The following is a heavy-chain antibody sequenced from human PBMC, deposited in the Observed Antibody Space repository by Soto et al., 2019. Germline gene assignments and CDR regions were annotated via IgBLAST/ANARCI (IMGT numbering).Heavy chain of an antibody. CDR2: IIPIFGTA. D-gene: IGHD3-22*01. CDR1: GGTFSNDI. V-gene: IGHV1-69*13. J-gene: IGHJ5*02. Sequence: ASVKVSCKTSGGTFSNDIITWVRQAPGQGLEWMGGIIPIFGTANYAQKFQGRVTITADESTSTAYMELSSLRSEDTAVYYCARDTYGNVYDSMGPWGQGTLVTVSS. CDR3: ARDTYGNVYDSMGP.